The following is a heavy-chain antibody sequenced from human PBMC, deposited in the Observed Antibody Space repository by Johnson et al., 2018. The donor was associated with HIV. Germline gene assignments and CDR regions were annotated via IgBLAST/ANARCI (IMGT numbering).Heavy chain of an antibody. CDR2: IYRGWNT. D-gene: IGHD3-22*01. Sequence: MHPVESGGGLVQPGASLPLSCASSGFSLRTNYMHCDRQAPRTGLECASAIYRGWNTYSADSVQGRFTIVRDNSKNTLSLHMNSLRAEDTAVFYCARTPRPYYYDSSDGAFDIWGQGTMVTVSS. CDR1: GFSLRTNY. CDR3: ARTPRPYYYDSSDGAFDI. J-gene: IGHJ3*02. V-gene: IGHV3-66*02.